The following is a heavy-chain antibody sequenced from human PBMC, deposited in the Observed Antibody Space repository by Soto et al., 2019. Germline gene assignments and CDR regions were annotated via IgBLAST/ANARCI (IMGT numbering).Heavy chain of an antibody. J-gene: IGHJ5*02. CDR3: TTVSAVVAAVTKNWCDP. D-gene: IGHD2-15*01. Sequence: EVQLVESGGGLVKPGGSLRLSCAASGFTFSNAWMNWVRQAPGKGLEWVGRIKSKTDGGTTDYAAPVKGRFTISRDDSKNTLYLQMNSLKTEDTAVYYCTTVSAVVAAVTKNWCDPWGQGTLVTVSS. CDR2: IKSKTDGGTT. CDR1: GFTFSNAW. V-gene: IGHV3-15*07.